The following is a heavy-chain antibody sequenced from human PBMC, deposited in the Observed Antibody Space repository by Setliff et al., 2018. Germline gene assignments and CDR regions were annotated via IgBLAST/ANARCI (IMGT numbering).Heavy chain of an antibody. V-gene: IGHV3-48*01. J-gene: IGHJ4*02. CDR2: ININVDPI. CDR3: ARDNWVDSVMVTEKGEF. Sequence: GGSLRLSCAASGFNFRNSAMNWVRQAPGKGLEWISYININVDPIYYADSVKGRVTISRDDARSTMYLQMNRLRAEDTAVYYCARDNWVDSVMVTEKGEFWGQGTLVTVSS. CDR1: GFNFRNSA. D-gene: IGHD5-18*01.